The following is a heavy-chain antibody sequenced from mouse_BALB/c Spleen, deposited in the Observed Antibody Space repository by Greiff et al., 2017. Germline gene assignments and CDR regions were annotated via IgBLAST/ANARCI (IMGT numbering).Heavy chain of an antibody. CDR3: ARETQTGSFDY. J-gene: IGHJ2*01. CDR2: ISSGGGST. Sequence: EVQLVESGGGLVKPGGSLKLSCAASGFAFSSYDMSWVRQTPEKRLEWVAYISSGGGSTYYPDTVKGRFTISRDNAKNTLYLQMSSLKSEDTAMYYCARETQTGSFDYWGQGTTLTVSS. D-gene: IGHD4-1*01. V-gene: IGHV5-12-1*01. CDR1: GFAFSSYD.